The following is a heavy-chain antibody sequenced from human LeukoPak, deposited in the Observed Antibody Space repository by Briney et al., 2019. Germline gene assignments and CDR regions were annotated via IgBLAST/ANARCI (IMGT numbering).Heavy chain of an antibody. V-gene: IGHV6-1*01. Sequence: SQTLSLTCAISGKSVSSHSGAWNWIRQSPSRGLEWLGRTYYRSKWYNGYAVSVKSRITINPDTSKNQFSLHLNSVTPEDTAVYYCVGGPGSLLHWGQGILVTVSS. J-gene: IGHJ4*02. CDR1: GKSVSSHSGA. CDR3: VGGPGSLLH. CDR2: TYYRSKWYN.